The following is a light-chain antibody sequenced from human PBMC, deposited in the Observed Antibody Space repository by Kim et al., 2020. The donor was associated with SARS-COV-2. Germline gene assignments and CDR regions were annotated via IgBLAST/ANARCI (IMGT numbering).Light chain of an antibody. CDR1: SSDVGGYNS. CDR3: SSYTSSSTWV. V-gene: IGLV2-14*03. Sequence: GQSIAISCTGTSSDVGGYNSVSWYQHYPGKAPKLIIYDVTRRPSGVSDRFSGSKSGNTASLAISGLQPEDEADYFCSSYTSSSTWVFGGGTKVTVL. J-gene: IGLJ3*02. CDR2: DVT.